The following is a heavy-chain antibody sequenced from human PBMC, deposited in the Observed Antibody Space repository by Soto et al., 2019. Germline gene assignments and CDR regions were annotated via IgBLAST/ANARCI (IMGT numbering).Heavy chain of an antibody. CDR1: GGSISSSSYY. D-gene: IGHD6-19*01. CDR2: IYYSGST. J-gene: IGHJ4*02. Sequence: SETLSLTCTVSGGSISSSSYYWGWIRQPPGKGLEWIGSIYYSGSTYYNPSLKSRVTISVDTSKNQFSLKLSSVTAADTAVYYCARLGGEGGWYVLKSVFDYWGQGTLVTVSS. CDR3: ARLGGEGGWYVLKSVFDY. V-gene: IGHV4-39*01.